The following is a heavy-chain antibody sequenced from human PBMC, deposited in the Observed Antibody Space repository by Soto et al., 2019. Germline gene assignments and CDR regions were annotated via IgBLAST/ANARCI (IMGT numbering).Heavy chain of an antibody. D-gene: IGHD3-22*01. CDR2: IYTSGST. CDR3: ARAPYYYDSSGYPPYYYYYGMDV. J-gene: IGHJ6*02. Sequence: PSETLSLTCTVSGGSISSYYWSWIRQPAGKGLEWIGRIYTSGSTNYNPSLKSRVTMSVDTSKNQFSLKLSSVTAADTAVYYCARAPYYYDSSGYPPYYYYYGMDVWGQGTTVTVSS. V-gene: IGHV4-4*07. CDR1: GGSISSYY.